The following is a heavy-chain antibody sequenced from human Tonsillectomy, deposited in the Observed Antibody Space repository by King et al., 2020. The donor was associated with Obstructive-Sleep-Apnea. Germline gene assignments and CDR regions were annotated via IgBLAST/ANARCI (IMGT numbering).Heavy chain of an antibody. V-gene: IGHV5-51*01. J-gene: IGHJ6*02. CDR1: GYTFTDYW. CDR2: IYPGDSDT. CDR3: ARHQEVWPQDYGMDV. Sequence: QLVQSGAEVKKSGQSLKISCRASGYTFTDYWIGWVRQMPGKGLEWMGIIYPGDSDTRYNPSFQGQVTISVDESINTAYLQWSSLKGSDTGMYYCARHQEVWPQDYGMDVWGQGTTVTVSS.